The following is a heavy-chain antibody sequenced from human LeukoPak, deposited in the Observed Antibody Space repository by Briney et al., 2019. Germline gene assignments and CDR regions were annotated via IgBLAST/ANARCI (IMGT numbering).Heavy chain of an antibody. J-gene: IGHJ5*02. CDR1: GGSISSSSYY. D-gene: IGHD5-24*01. V-gene: IGHV4-39*01. CDR3: ARHEHGMGWFDP. Sequence: NPSETLSLTCTVSGGSISSSSYYWGWIRQPPGKGLEWIGSIYYSGSTYYSPSLKSRVTISVDTSKNQFSLKLSSVTAADTAVYYCARHEHGMGWFDPWGQGTLVTVSS. CDR2: IYYSGST.